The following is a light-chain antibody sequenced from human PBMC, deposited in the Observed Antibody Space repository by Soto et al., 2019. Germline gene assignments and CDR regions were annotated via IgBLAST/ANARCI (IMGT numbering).Light chain of an antibody. CDR1: SSDIGGYNF. Sequence: QSALTQPPSASGSPGQSVTISCTGTSSDIGGYNFVSWYQQHPGRAPKLLIYEVSQRPSGVPDRFSGSKSGNTASLTVSRLQADDEADYYFGSYAGNNNLIFGGGTKLTVL. J-gene: IGLJ2*01. CDR2: EVS. V-gene: IGLV2-8*01. CDR3: GSYAGNNNLI.